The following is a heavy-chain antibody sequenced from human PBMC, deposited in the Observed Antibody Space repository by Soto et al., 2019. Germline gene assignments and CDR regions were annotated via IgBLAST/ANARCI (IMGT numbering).Heavy chain of an antibody. Sequence: SETPSLTCAVYGGSFSGYYWSWIRQPPGKGLEWIGEINHSGSTNYNPSLKSRVTISVDTSKNQFSLKLSSVTAADTAVYYCARPLPAWSSSSWFDPWGQGTLVTVSS. CDR1: GGSFSGYY. D-gene: IGHD6-6*01. J-gene: IGHJ5*02. V-gene: IGHV4-34*01. CDR3: ARPLPAWSSSSWFDP. CDR2: INHSGST.